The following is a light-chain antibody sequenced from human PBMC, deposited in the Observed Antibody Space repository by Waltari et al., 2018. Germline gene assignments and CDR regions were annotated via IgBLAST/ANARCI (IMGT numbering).Light chain of an antibody. J-gene: IGLJ1*01. CDR2: SNN. V-gene: IGLV1-44*01. Sequence: QSVLTQPPSASGTPGQRVTIPCSGISSNIGSNTVNWYQQLPGTAPKLLIYSNNQRPSGVPDRFSGSKSGTSASLAISGLQSEDEADYYCAAWDDSLNGRGVFGTGTKVTVL. CDR1: SSNIGSNT. CDR3: AAWDDSLNGRGV.